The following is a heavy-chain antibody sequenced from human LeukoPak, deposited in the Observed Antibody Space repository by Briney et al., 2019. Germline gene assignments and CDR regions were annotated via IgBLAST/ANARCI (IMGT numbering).Heavy chain of an antibody. CDR1: GGSFSGYY. V-gene: IGHV4-34*01. D-gene: IGHD5-18*01. CDR3: AKKYSYGSIDS. Sequence: SETLSLTCAVYGGSFSGYYWSWIRQPPGKGLEWIGEINHSGSTNHNPSLKSRVTISVDTSKSQFSLRLSSVTAADTAVYYCAKKYSYGSIDSWGQGTLVTVSS. CDR2: INHSGST. J-gene: IGHJ4*02.